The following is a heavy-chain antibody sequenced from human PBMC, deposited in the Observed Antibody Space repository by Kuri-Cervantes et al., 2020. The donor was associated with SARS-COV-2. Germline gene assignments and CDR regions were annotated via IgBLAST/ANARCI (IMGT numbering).Heavy chain of an antibody. CDR1: GFTFSSYA. CDR2: ISYDGSNK. D-gene: IGHD3-10*01. V-gene: IGHV3-30*04. Sequence: GGSLRLSCAASGFTFSSYAMHWVRQAPGKGLEWVAVISYDGSNKYYADSVKGRFTISRDNSKNMLYLQMNSLRAEDTAVYYCASSLLWFGELYYWGQGTLVTVSS. J-gene: IGHJ4*02. CDR3: ASSLLWFGELYY.